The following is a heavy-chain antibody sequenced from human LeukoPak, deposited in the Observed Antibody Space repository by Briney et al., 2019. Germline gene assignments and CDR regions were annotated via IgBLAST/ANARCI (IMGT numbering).Heavy chain of an antibody. CDR2: ISSSGSTI. J-gene: IGHJ4*01. D-gene: IGHD1-1*01. Sequence: PGGSLRLSCAASGFTFNNYGMHWVRQAPGKGLEWVSYISSSGSTIYYADSVKGRFTISRDNAKNLLYLQMNSLRPDDTALYFCASGIRERGFDYWGHGTLVTVSS. CDR3: ASGIRERGFDY. V-gene: IGHV3-48*04. CDR1: GFTFNNYG.